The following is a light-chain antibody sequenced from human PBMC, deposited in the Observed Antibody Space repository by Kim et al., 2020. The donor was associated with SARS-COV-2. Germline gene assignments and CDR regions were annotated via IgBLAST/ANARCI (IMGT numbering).Light chain of an antibody. CDR3: HQYSDWPPYS. V-gene: IGKV3-11*01. CDR2: DAS. J-gene: IGKJ2*03. Sequence: EIVLTQSPATLSLSPGERATLSCRASQSVSSYLAWHQQKPGQAPRLLIYDASNRATGIPARFSGSGSGTDFTLTISSLEPEDFAVYYCHQYSDWPPYSFGQGTKLEI. CDR1: QSVSSY.